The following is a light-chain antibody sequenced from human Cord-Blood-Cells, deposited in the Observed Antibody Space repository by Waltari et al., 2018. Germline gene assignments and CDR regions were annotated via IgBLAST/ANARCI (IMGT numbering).Light chain of an antibody. CDR1: QSISSY. J-gene: IGKJ5*01. V-gene: IGKV1-39*01. CDR2: AAS. Sequence: DIQMTQSPSSLSASVGDRVTITCRASQSISSYLNWYQQKPGKAPKLLIYAASSLQSGVQSRFSGSGSGTDFTLTISSLPPEDFATYYCQQSYSTPITFGQGTRLEIK. CDR3: QQSYSTPIT.